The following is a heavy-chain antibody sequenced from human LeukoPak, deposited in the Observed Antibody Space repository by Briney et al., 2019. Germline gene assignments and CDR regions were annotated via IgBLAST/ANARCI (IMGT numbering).Heavy chain of an antibody. J-gene: IGHJ4*02. CDR3: AREPLRIPVYYFDY. Sequence: PGGSRRLTCAASGFTFSSYAMHWVRQAPGKGLERVSVISYDGSNKYYADSVKGRFTISRDNSKTTLYLQMNSLRAEDTAVYYCAREPLRIPVYYFDYWGQGTLVTVSS. CDR1: GFTFSSYA. V-gene: IGHV3-30-3*01. D-gene: IGHD2-21*02. CDR2: ISYDGSNK.